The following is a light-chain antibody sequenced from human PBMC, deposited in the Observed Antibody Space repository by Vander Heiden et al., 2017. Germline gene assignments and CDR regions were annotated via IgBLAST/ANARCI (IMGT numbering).Light chain of an antibody. CDR3: QQYGRSPPYT. V-gene: IGKV3-20*01. Sequence: EIVLTQSPGPLYLSPGERATLSCRASQSVSSNYLAWYQQKPGQAPRLLIYGASSRATGIPDRFSGSGSGTDFTLTISRLEPEDIAVYYCQQYGRSPPYTFGQGTKLQIK. CDR1: QSVSSNY. CDR2: GAS. J-gene: IGKJ2*01.